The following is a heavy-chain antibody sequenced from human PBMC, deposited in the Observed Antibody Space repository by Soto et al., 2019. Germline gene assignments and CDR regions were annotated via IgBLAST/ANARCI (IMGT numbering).Heavy chain of an antibody. J-gene: IGHJ6*02. CDR2: IYSGGST. D-gene: IGHD3-22*01. Sequence: PGGSLRLSCAASGFTVSSNYMSWVRQAPGKGLEWVSVIYSGGSTYYADSVKGRFTISRDNSKNTLYLQMNSLRAEDTAVYYCARDDYYDSSGKHQLLGDYYYSGMDVWGQGTTVTVSS. CDR3: ARDDYYDSSGKHQLLGDYYYSGMDV. CDR1: GFTVSSNY. V-gene: IGHV3-66*01.